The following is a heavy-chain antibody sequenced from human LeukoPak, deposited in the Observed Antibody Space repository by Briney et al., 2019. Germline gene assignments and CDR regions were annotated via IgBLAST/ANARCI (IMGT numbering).Heavy chain of an antibody. V-gene: IGHV1-2*04. D-gene: IGHD3-3*01. Sequence: ASVKVSCKASGYTFTGYYMHWVRQAPGQGLEWMGWINPNGGATTYAQKFQGWVTMTRDTSISTAYMELSRLRSDDTAVYYCARDGRFLEWLLGYSYYYYYMDVWGKGTTVTVSS. J-gene: IGHJ6*03. CDR2: INPNGGAT. CDR1: GYTFTGYY. CDR3: ARDGRFLEWLLGYSYYYYYMDV.